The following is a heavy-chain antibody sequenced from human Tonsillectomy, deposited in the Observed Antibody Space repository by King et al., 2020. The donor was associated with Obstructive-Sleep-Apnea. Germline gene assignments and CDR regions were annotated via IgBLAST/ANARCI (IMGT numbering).Heavy chain of an antibody. J-gene: IGHJ4*02. D-gene: IGHD6-13*01. V-gene: IGHV3-30*02. CDR1: GFTFSSYG. Sequence: HVQLVESGGGVVQPGRSLRLSCAASGFTFSSYGMHWVRQAPGKGLEWVAFIRYDGSSKYYADSVKGRLTISRDNSKNTLYLQMNSLRTEDTAVYYCAKALSSWDYWGQGTLVTVSS. CDR3: AKALSSWDY. CDR2: IRYDGSSK.